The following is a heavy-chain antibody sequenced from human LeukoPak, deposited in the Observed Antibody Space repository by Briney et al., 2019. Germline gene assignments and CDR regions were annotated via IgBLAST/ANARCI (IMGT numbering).Heavy chain of an antibody. CDR1: GVSINTYY. CDR2: IYISGST. J-gene: IGHJ4*02. D-gene: IGHD3-22*01. CDR3: ASLYYDSGGYSRDY. V-gene: IGHV4-4*07. Sequence: PETLSLTCTVSGVSINTYYWSWIRQPAGKGLEWIGRIYISGSTNYNPSLKSRVTMSLDTSKNQLSLKLSSVTAADTAVYYCASLYYDSGGYSRDYWGQGTLVTVSP.